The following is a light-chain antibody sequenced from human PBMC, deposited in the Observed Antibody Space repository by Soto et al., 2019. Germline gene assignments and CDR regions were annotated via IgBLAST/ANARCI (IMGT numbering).Light chain of an antibody. Sequence: QSFLTQPASVTGSPGQSSTISCSGTRDDIGAYDYVSWYQQHPGNAPKLLVYEVTNRPSGVSDRFSGSKSGNTASLTISGLQAEDEADYYCNSYTNSSAVVFGGGTKVTVL. V-gene: IGLV2-14*01. CDR2: EVT. CDR1: RDDIGAYDY. J-gene: IGLJ2*01. CDR3: NSYTNSSAVV.